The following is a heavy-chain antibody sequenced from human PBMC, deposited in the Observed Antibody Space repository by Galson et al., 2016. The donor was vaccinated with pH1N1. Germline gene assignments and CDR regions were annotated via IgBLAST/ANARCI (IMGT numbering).Heavy chain of an antibody. Sequence: SLRLSCAASGFTFTDFWMTWVRQPPGRGLEWVANIKQDGSDQNYVGSVKGRFTISRDNAKNSLYLQMDSLGAEDTAVYYCIREYWSLYHWGQGTLVTVST. CDR3: IREYWSLYH. CDR1: GFTFTDFW. J-gene: IGHJ5*02. CDR2: IKQDGSDQ. V-gene: IGHV3-7*01. D-gene: IGHD2-8*02.